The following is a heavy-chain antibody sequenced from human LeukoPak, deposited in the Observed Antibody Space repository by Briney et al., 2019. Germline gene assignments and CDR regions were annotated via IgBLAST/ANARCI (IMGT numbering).Heavy chain of an antibody. CDR1: GFTFSSYA. J-gene: IGHJ4*02. V-gene: IGHV3-23*01. Sequence: GRSLRLSCAASGFTFSSYAMSWVRQAPEKGLEWVSTISGSGGGTYYADSVKGRFTISRDDSKNTLYLQMNSLRAEDTAVYYCVKDLGRYRNNCFDYWGQGTLVTVSS. CDR3: VKDLGRYRNNCFDY. D-gene: IGHD1-26*01. CDR2: ISGSGGGT.